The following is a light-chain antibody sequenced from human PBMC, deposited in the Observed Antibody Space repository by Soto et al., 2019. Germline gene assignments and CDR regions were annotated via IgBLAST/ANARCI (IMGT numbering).Light chain of an antibody. Sequence: DIQMTQSPSTLSGSVGDRVTITYLASQTISSWLAWYQQKPGKAPKLLIYKASTLRSGVPSRFSGSGSGTEFTLTISSLQPDELATYDCQHYNSYSEAFGQGTKVDIK. CDR2: KAS. V-gene: IGKV1-5*03. J-gene: IGKJ1*01. CDR3: QHYNSYSEA. CDR1: QTISSW.